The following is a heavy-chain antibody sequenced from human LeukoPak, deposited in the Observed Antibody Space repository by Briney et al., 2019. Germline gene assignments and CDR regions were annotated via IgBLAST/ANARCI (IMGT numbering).Heavy chain of an antibody. CDR1: GGSISSGGYY. V-gene: IGHV4-31*03. J-gene: IGHJ4*02. CDR2: IYYSGST. D-gene: IGHD6-25*01. CDR3: ARGGSEKTDFDY. Sequence: SETLSLTCTVSGGSISSGGYYWSWIRQHPGKGLEWIGYIYYSGSTYYNPSLKSRVTISVDTSKNQFSLKLSSVTAADTAVYYCARGGSEKTDFDYWGQGTLVTVSS.